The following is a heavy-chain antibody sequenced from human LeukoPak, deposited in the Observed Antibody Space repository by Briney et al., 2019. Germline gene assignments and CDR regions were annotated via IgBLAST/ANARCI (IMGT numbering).Heavy chain of an antibody. CDR3: ARERTTIVSGTTIGAY. CDR1: GFTFSSYE. D-gene: IGHD2/OR15-2a*01. V-gene: IGHV3-48*03. Sequence: GGSLRLSCTASGFTFSSYEMNWVRQAPGKGLEWISYITGSGDTIYYADSVKGRFTISRDNAKNSLFLQMNSLTADDTAVYYCARERTTIVSGTTIGAYWGQGTLVTVSS. CDR2: ITGSGDTI. J-gene: IGHJ4*02.